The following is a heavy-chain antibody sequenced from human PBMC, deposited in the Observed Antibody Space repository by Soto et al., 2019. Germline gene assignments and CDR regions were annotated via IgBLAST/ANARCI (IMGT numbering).Heavy chain of an antibody. CDR2: IIPICGTA. J-gene: IGHJ6*02. V-gene: IGHV1-69*01. CDR1: GGTFSSYA. CDR3: ARDQVTGTTRYYYGMDV. D-gene: IGHD1-20*01. Sequence: QVQLVQSGSEVKKPGSSVKVSCKASGGTFSSYASSWVRQAHGQGLEWMGGIIPICGTANYAQKFQGRVTITADEATSSAYMVLSSMRSEDTAVYYCARDQVTGTTRYYYGMDVWGQGTTVPVSS.